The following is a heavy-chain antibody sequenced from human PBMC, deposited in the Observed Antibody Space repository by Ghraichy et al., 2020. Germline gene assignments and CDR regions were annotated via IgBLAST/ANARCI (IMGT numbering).Heavy chain of an antibody. V-gene: IGHV3-23*01. CDR3: AKESGQWLAHFDY. CDR1: GFTFSSYA. Sequence: GESLNISCAASGFTFSSYAMSWVRQAPGKGLEWVSVISGSGGSTYYADSVKGRFTISRDNSKNTLYLQMNSLRADDTAVYYCAKESGQWLAHFDYWGQGTLVTVSS. D-gene: IGHD6-19*01. J-gene: IGHJ4*02. CDR2: ISGSGGST.